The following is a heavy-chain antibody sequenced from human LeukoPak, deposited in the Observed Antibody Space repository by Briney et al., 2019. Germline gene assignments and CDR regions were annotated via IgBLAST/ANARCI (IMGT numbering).Heavy chain of an antibody. CDR2: INPNSGDT. D-gene: IGHD1-26*01. CDR1: GYTFPDYY. CDR3: ARDFRGPGASDY. Sequence: ASVKVSCKASGYTFPDYYIHWVRQAPGQGLEWMGWINPNSGDTNYAQMFQGWVTMTRDTSISTAYMELRSLRSDDTAVYYCARDFRGPGASDYWGQGTLVTVSS. V-gene: IGHV1-2*04. J-gene: IGHJ4*02.